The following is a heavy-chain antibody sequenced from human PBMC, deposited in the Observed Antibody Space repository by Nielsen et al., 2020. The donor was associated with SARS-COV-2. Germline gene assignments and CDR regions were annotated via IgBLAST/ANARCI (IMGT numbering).Heavy chain of an antibody. CDR3: ARVKAVAGFPVDY. Sequence: SETLSLTCTVSGGSISSGSYYWSWIRQPPGKGLEWIGYIYYSGSTNYNPSLKSRVTISVDTSKNQFSLKLSSVTAADTAVYYCARVKAVAGFPVDYWGQGTLVTVSS. V-gene: IGHV4-61*01. CDR1: GGSISSGSYY. D-gene: IGHD6-19*01. J-gene: IGHJ4*02. CDR2: IYYSGST.